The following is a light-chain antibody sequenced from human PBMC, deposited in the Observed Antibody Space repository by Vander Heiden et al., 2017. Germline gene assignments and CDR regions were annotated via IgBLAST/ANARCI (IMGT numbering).Light chain of an antibody. J-gene: IGLJ2*01. Sequence: QSVLTQPPSWSGAAGQWLTISCTGSSSNIGAGYDVHWYQQLPGTAPKLLIYGNSNRPSGVPDRFSGSKSGTSASLAITGLQAEDEADYYCQSYDSSLSGWEVFGGGTKLTVL. CDR1: SSNIGAGYD. V-gene: IGLV1-40*01. CDR3: QSYDSSLSGWEV. CDR2: GNS.